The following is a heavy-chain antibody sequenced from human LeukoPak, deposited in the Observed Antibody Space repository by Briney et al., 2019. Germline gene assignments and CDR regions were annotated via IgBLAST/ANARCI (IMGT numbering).Heavy chain of an antibody. Sequence: PGGSLRLSCAASGFTFDDYAMHWVRQAPGKGLEWVSGITWNSDSIGYADSVKGRFTISRDNSKNTLYLQMNSLKGEDTAVYYCAKDWEYQGNYYYMDVWGKGTPVTISS. J-gene: IGHJ6*03. CDR1: GFTFDDYA. CDR3: AKDWEYQGNYYYMDV. V-gene: IGHV3-9*01. CDR2: ITWNSDSI. D-gene: IGHD2-2*01.